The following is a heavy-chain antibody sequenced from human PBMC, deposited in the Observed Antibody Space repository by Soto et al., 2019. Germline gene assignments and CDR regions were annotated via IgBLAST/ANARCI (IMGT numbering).Heavy chain of an antibody. V-gene: IGHV3-15*07. D-gene: IGHD5-18*01. CDR1: SVSNAW. CDR3: TTEGYSYGYGLDAFDL. J-gene: IGHJ3*01. Sequence: SVSNAWMNWVRQAPGKGLEWVGRIKSKTDGGTTDYAAPVKGRFTISRDDSKNTLYLQMNSLKTEDTAVYYCTTEGYSYGYGLDAFDLWGQGTMVTVSS. CDR2: IKSKTDGGTT.